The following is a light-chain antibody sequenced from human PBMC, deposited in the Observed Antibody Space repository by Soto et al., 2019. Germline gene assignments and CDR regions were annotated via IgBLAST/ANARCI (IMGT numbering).Light chain of an antibody. CDR1: QSVSSN. V-gene: IGKV3-15*01. Sequence: EIVLTQSPGTVSLSPGERATLSCRASQSVSSNLAWYQQKPGQAPRLLIYEASTRAADAPVRFSGSGYGRQFTLTISSLQSEDFAVYFCHQYNDGPGGTFGQGTKVGIK. J-gene: IGKJ1*01. CDR3: HQYNDGPGGT. CDR2: EAS.